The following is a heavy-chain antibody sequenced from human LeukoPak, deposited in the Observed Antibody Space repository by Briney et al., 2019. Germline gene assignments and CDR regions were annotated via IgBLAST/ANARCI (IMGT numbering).Heavy chain of an antibody. J-gene: IGHJ4*02. CDR3: AKSSGVSYFDY. CDR1: GFTFDDYA. CDR2: ISWNSNII. V-gene: IGHV3-9*01. Sequence: PGGSLRLSCAASGFTFDDYAMHWVRQAPGKGLEWVSRISWNSNIIDYAGSVKGRFTISRDNAKNSLYLQMNSLRAEDTALYYCAKSSGVSYFDYWGQGTLVTVSS.